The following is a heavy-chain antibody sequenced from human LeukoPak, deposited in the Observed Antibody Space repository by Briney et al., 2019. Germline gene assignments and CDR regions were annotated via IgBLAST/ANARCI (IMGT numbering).Heavy chain of an antibody. CDR3: VKITSVTGGDC. CDR1: GFTFSAYA. J-gene: IGHJ4*02. Sequence: PGGSLRLSCSASGFTFSAYAVYWVRQAPGKGLEYVSGISNNGGSSFYADSVKVRFTISRDNSKNTLYLQMSSLRAEDTAVYYCVKITSVTGGDCWGQGTRLTVSS. V-gene: IGHV3-64D*09. D-gene: IGHD1-1*01. CDR2: ISNNGGSS.